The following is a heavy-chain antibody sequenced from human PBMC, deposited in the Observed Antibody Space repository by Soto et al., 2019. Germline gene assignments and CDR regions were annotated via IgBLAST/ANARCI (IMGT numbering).Heavy chain of an antibody. V-gene: IGHV4-30-4*01. CDR3: ARDRMGNYYGSGEFDP. CDR2: IYYSGST. J-gene: IGHJ5*02. CDR1: GGSISSGDYY. D-gene: IGHD3-10*01. Sequence: QVQLQESGPGLVKPSQTLSLTCTVSGGSISSGDYYWSWIRQPPGKGLEWIGYIYYSGSTYYNPSLNSRVTTSVDTSKNQFSLKLSSVTAADTAVYYCARDRMGNYYGSGEFDPWGQGTLVTVSS.